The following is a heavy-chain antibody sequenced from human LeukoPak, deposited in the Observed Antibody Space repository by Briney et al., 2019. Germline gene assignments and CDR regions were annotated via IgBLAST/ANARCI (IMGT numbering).Heavy chain of an antibody. CDR3: ARRDCSGGTCYSAY. CDR1: GFTFSNYW. D-gene: IGHD2-15*01. V-gene: IGHV3-74*03. J-gene: IGHJ4*02. CDR2: INSDGSST. Sequence: GGSLRLSCAASGFTFSNYWMHWVRQAPGKGLVWVSRINSDGSSTTYADSVKGRFTISRDNAKNTLYLQMNSLRAEDTAVYCCARRDCSGGTCYSAYWGQGTLVTVSS.